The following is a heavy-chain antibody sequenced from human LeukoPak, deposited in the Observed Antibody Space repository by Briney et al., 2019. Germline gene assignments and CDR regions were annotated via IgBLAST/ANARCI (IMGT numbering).Heavy chain of an antibody. CDR1: GASISNYY. CDR3: ARAGGYGLIDY. CDR2: IYHSGTTYSGST. Sequence: SETLSLTCNVSGASISNYYWVWIRQPPGKGLEWIGSIYHSGTTYSGSTYYNPSLKSRVTISLDTSKNQFSLKVGSMTAADTAVYYCARAGGYGLIDYWGQGTMVTVSS. J-gene: IGHJ4*02. D-gene: IGHD5-18*01. V-gene: IGHV4-39*07.